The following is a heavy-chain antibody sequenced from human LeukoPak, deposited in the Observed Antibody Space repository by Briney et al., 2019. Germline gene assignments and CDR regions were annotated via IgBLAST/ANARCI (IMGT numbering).Heavy chain of an antibody. CDR1: GNSISSYY. CDR2: IHHTGST. Sequence: SETLSLTCTVSGNSISSYYWSWIRQPPGKRLEWIGYIHHTGSTNYNPAQESRHSVSVDASKRQFSLRLSSVTAAGTAVYYCARHYCNSGRCQSFSDWGQGTLVTVSS. CDR3: ARHYCNSGRCQSFSD. V-gene: IGHV4-59*08. J-gene: IGHJ4*02. D-gene: IGHD2/OR15-2a*01.